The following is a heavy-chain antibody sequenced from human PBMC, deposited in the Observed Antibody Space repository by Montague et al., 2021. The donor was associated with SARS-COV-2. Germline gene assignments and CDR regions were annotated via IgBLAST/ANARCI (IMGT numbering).Heavy chain of an antibody. V-gene: IGHV4-30-4*08. CDR1: GGSIRSGDYY. J-gene: IGHJ4*02. D-gene: IGHD3-10*01. CDR2: IDYSGST. CDR3: ARGAPYYYGSGSSPRPALDD. Sequence: TRSLTCTVSGGSIRSGDYYWSWIRQPPGKGLEWIGYIDYSGSTYYXPSLKSRVSISVDTSKNQISLKLSSVTAADTAVYYCARGAPYYYGSGSSPRPALDDWGQGTLVTVSS.